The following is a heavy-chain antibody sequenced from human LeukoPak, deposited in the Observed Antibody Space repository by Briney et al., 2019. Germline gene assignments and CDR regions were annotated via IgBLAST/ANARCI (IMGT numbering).Heavy chain of an antibody. D-gene: IGHD6-19*01. CDR1: GGSISSSNW. Sequence: SETLSLTCAVSGGSISSSNWWSWVRQPPGKGLEWIGEIYHSGSTNYKPSLKSRVTISVDKSKNQFSLKLSSVTAADTAVYYCAGVVAGYYYYGMDVWGQGTTVTVSS. V-gene: IGHV4-4*02. CDR3: AGVVAGYYYYGMDV. CDR2: IYHSGST. J-gene: IGHJ6*02.